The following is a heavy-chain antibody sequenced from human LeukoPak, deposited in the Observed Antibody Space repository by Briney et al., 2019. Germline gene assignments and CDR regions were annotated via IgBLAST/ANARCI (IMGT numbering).Heavy chain of an antibody. D-gene: IGHD3-10*01. CDR3: TTSLWFGELLTFDY. V-gene: IGHV3-15*01. Sequence: PGGSLRLSCAASGFTFSHVWMHWVRQAPGKGLEWVGRIKSKTDGGTTDYAAPVKGRFTISRDDSKNTLYLQMNSLETEDTAVYYCTTSLWFGELLTFDYWGQGTLVTVSS. CDR2: IKSKTDGGTT. J-gene: IGHJ4*02. CDR1: GFTFSHVW.